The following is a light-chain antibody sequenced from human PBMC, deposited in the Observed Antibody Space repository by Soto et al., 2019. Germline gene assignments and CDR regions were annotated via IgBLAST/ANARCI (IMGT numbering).Light chain of an antibody. Sequence: EIVLTQSPGTLSLSPGERATLSCRASQSVSSTFLAWYQQRPGQAPRLLIVGTSSRVPGIPDRFSGSGSGTDFTLTISRPEPEDFAVYYCQQYGVSPETNAFGGGTKVEIK. CDR3: QQYGVSPETNA. V-gene: IGKV3-20*01. CDR2: GTS. CDR1: QSVSSTF. J-gene: IGKJ4*01.